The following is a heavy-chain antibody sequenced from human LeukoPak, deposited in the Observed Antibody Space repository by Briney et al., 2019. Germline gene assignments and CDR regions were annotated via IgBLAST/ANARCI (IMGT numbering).Heavy chain of an antibody. CDR2: IRYDGSNK. CDR3: AKERLTYYYDSSGYQPFDY. Sequence: GGSLRLSCAASGFTFSSYGMHWVRQAPGKGLEWVAFIRYDGSNKYYADSVKGRFTISRDNSKNTLYLQMNSLRAEDTAVYYCAKERLTYYYDSSGYQPFDYWGQGTLVTVSS. J-gene: IGHJ4*02. CDR1: GFTFSSYG. D-gene: IGHD3-22*01. V-gene: IGHV3-30*02.